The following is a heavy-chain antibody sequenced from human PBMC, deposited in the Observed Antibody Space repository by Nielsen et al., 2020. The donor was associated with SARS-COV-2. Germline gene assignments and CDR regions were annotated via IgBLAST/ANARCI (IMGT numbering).Heavy chain of an antibody. V-gene: IGHV3-30-3*01. CDR3: ARDLAAGGGFDY. Sequence: GESLKISCAAPGFTFSSYAMHWVRQAPGKGLEWVAVISYDGSNKYYADSVKGRFTISRDNSKNTLYLQMNSLRAEDTAVYYCARDLAAGGGFDYWGQGTLVTVSS. J-gene: IGHJ4*02. CDR1: GFTFSSYA. CDR2: ISYDGSNK. D-gene: IGHD6-13*01.